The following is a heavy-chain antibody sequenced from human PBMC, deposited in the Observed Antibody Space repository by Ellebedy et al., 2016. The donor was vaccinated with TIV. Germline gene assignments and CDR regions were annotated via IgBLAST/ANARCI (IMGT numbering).Heavy chain of an antibody. J-gene: IGHJ4*02. V-gene: IGHV2-70*11. D-gene: IGHD3-22*01. CDR3: ARIRYYYDSSGYYYPDY. Sequence: SGPTLVKPTQTLTLTCTFSGFSLSTSGMCVSWIRQPPGKALEWLARIDWDDDKYYSTSLKTRLTISKGTSKNQVVLTMTNMDPVDTATYYCARIRYYYDSSGYYYPDYWGQGTLVTVSS. CDR2: IDWDDDK. CDR1: GFSLSTSGMC.